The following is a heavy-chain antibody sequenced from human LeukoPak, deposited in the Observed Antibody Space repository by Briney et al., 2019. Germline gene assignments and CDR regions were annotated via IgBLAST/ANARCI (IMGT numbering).Heavy chain of an antibody. Sequence: GGSLRLSCAASGFTFSSYAMSWVRQAPGKGLEWVSAISGSGGSTYYADSVKGRFTISRDNSKNTLYLQMNSLRAEDTAVYYCAKPYLMVYAISYFDYWGQGTLVTVPS. CDR2: ISGSGGST. D-gene: IGHD2-8*01. V-gene: IGHV3-23*01. CDR1: GFTFSSYA. J-gene: IGHJ4*02. CDR3: AKPYLMVYAISYFDY.